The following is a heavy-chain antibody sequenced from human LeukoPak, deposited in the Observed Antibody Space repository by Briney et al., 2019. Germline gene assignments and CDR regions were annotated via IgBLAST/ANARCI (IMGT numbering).Heavy chain of an antibody. D-gene: IGHD2-15*01. CDR3: ARARLLADRAYYYYYCMDV. V-gene: IGHV3-7*04. CDR2: IKQDGSEK. J-gene: IGHJ6*02. CDR1: GFTFSSYS. Sequence: GGSLRLSCAASGFTFSSYSMSWVRQAPGKGLEWVANIKQDGSEKYYVDSVKGRFTISRDNAKNSLYLQMNSLKAQDTAVYQGARARLLADRAYYYYYCMDVWGQGTPVTISS.